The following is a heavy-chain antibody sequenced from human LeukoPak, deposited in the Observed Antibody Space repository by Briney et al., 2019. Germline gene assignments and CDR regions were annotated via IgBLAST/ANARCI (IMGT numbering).Heavy chain of an antibody. CDR1: GFSFSTYA. Sequence: GGSLRLSCAASGFSFSTYAIHWVRQAPGKGLEWLAIISYDGTNKNYADSVKGRFTISRDNSKNTVYLQMNDLRPEDTAVYFCARDWAGTGFNSRYYFDYWGQGTLVTVSS. D-gene: IGHD3-10*01. CDR2: ISYDGTNK. J-gene: IGHJ4*02. CDR3: ARDWAGTGFNSRYYFDY. V-gene: IGHV3-30-3*01.